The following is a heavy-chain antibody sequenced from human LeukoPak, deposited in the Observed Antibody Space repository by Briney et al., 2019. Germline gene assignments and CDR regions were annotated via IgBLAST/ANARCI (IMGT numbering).Heavy chain of an antibody. J-gene: IGHJ6*02. CDR2: SRNKASSYTT. CDR1: GFKFSDHY. V-gene: IGHV3-72*01. D-gene: IGHD1/OR15-1a*01. CDR3: GRIAINANNGMDV. Sequence: PGRTLRLSCAVSGFKFSDHYIDWGRRSPGKGREWFSRSRNKASSYTTEYAASVEGRFTISRDVSESSLYLQMNSLRTEDTAVYYCGRIAINANNGMDVWGQGTTVTVSS.